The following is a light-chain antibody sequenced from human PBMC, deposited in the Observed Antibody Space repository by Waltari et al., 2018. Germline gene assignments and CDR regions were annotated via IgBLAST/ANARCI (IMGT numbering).Light chain of an antibody. CDR1: QSVSSSY. CDR3: QQYGGSPPFT. CDR2: GVS. J-gene: IGKJ3*01. Sequence: EIVLTQSPGTLSLSPGDRATLSCRASQSVSSSYLAWYQQKPGQAPRLLMYGVSYRAAGIPDRFSGSGSGTDFTLTISRLEPEDFAVYYCQQYGGSPPFTVGPGTKVDI. V-gene: IGKV3-20*01.